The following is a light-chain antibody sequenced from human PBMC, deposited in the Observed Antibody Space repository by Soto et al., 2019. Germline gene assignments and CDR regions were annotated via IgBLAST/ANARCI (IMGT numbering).Light chain of an antibody. CDR2: GAS. V-gene: IGKV3-15*01. Sequence: EVVMTQSPATLSVSLGDRATLSCRASQSVSSNLAWYQQKPGQAPRLLIYGASTRATGIPARFSGSGSGTEFTLTISSLQSEDFAVYACQQYNNWPLTVGEGTKVEIK. CDR1: QSVSSN. CDR3: QQYNNWPLT. J-gene: IGKJ4*01.